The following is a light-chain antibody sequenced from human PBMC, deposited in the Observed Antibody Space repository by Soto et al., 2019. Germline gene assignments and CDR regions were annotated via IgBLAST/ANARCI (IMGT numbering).Light chain of an antibody. CDR3: SSYAGSNNLV. V-gene: IGLV2-8*01. J-gene: IGLJ2*01. CDR1: SSDVGGYNY. Sequence: QTVLIQPPSASGSPGQSVTISCPGTSSDVGGYNYVSWYQQHPGKAPKLMIYEVSKRPSGVPDRFSGSKSGNTASLTVSGLQAEDEADYYRSSYAGSNNLVFGGGTQLTVL. CDR2: EVS.